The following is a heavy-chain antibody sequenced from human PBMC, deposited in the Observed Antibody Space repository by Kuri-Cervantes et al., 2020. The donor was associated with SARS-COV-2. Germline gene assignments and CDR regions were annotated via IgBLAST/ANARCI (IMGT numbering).Heavy chain of an antibody. CDR3: ARYCSGGSCYSQHYGMDV. J-gene: IGHJ6*02. Sequence: GGSLRLSCAASGFTFDDSAMHWVRQAPGKGLEWVSGISWNSGSIGYADSVKGRFTISRDNAKNSLYLQMNSLRAEDTAVYYCARYCSGGSCYSQHYGMDVWGQGTTVTVSS. CDR2: ISWNSGSI. V-gene: IGHV3-9*01. D-gene: IGHD2-15*01. CDR1: GFTFDDSA.